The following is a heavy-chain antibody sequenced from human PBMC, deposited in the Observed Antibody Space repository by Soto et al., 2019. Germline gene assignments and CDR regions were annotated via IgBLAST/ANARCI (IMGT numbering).Heavy chain of an antibody. CDR3: ARIDSSGYYRASYYFDS. D-gene: IGHD3-22*01. J-gene: IGHJ4*02. CDR1: GYTFTSYG. V-gene: IGHV1-18*04. Sequence: ASVKVSCKASGYTFTSYGISWVRQAPGQGLEWMGWISAYNGNTNYAQKLQGRVTMTTDTSTSTAYMELRSLRSDDTAVYYCARIDSSGYYRASYYFDSWGQGTLVTVSS. CDR2: ISAYNGNT.